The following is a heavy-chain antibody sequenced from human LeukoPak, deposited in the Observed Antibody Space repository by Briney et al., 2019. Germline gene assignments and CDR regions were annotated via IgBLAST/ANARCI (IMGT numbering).Heavy chain of an antibody. V-gene: IGHV3-9*01. CDR3: AKDPGRGYYYDSSGYPRGNYYGMDV. CDR2: ITWHSGSM. Sequence: GGSLRLSCAASGFTFDDYAMHWVRQAPGKGLEWVSGITWHSGSMDYADSVKGRFTISRDNSKNTLYLQMNSLRAEDTAVYYCAKDPGRGYYYDSSGYPRGNYYGMDVWGQGTTVTVSS. D-gene: IGHD3-22*01. J-gene: IGHJ6*02. CDR1: GFTFDDYA.